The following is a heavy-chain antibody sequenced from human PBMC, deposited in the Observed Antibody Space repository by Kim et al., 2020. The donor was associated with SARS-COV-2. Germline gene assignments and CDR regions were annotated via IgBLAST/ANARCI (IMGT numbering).Heavy chain of an antibody. CDR1: GGSFSGYY. J-gene: IGHJ5*02. CDR3: ARAGGIPTSHEEEYCSGGSCYSTVWFDP. D-gene: IGHD2-15*01. V-gene: IGHV4-34*01. Sequence: SETLSLTCAVYGGSFSGYYWSWIRQPPGKGLEWIGEINHSGSTNYNPSLKSRVTISVDTSKNQFSLKLSSVTAADTAVYYCARAGGIPTSHEEEYCSGGSCYSTVWFDPWGQGTLVTVSS. CDR2: INHSGST.